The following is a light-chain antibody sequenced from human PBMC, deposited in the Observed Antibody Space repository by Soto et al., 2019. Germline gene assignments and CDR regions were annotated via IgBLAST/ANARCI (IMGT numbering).Light chain of an antibody. CDR2: GGN. CDR3: CSYAGSFTYV. Sequence: QSVLDIKGSVSSAPGQAFNYPWTGNHQYVGSYNLVSWYQQRPGKAPKFMIFGGNKRPSGLSNRFSGSKSGNTASLTISGLQAEDEADYYCCSYAGSFTYVFGTGTKVTV. CDR1: QYVGSYNL. J-gene: IGLJ1*01. V-gene: IGLV2-23*01.